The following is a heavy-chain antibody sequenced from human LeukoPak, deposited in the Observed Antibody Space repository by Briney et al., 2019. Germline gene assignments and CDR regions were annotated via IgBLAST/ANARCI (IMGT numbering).Heavy chain of an antibody. Sequence: TGGSLRLSCAAPGFTFSSYEMNWVRQAPGKGLEWVSYISSSGSTIYYADSVKGRFTISRDNAKNSLYLQMNSLRAEDTAVYYCARDDEDILSAFDIWGQGTMVTVSS. J-gene: IGHJ3*02. CDR3: ARDDEDILSAFDI. CDR2: ISSSGSTI. CDR1: GFTFSSYE. D-gene: IGHD2-15*01. V-gene: IGHV3-48*03.